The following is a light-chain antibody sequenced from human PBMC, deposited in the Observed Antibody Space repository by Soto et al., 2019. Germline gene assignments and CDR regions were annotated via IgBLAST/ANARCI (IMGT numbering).Light chain of an antibody. J-gene: IGLJ1*01. V-gene: IGLV2-8*01. CDR2: EVV. CDR3: KSYAGSNTYV. Sequence: QSVLTRPPSASGSPGQSVTISCTGTKSDIGVYDFVSWYQHHPGKAPRLIIYEVVQRPSGVPDRFSGSKSGNTASLTVSGLQAADEADYFCKSYAGSNTYVFGSGTKVTLL. CDR1: KSDIGVYDF.